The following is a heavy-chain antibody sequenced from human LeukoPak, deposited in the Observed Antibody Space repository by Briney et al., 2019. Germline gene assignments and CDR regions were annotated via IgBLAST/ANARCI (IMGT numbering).Heavy chain of an antibody. CDR1: GGTFSSYA. V-gene: IGHV1-69*04. J-gene: IGHJ6*02. CDR2: TIPILGIA. Sequence: GASVKVSCKASGGTFSSYAISWVRQAPGQGLEWMGRTIPILGIANYAQKFQGRVTITADKSTSTAYMELSSLRSEDTAVYYCARGSYYYGMDVWGQGTTVTVSS. CDR3: ARGSYYYGMDV.